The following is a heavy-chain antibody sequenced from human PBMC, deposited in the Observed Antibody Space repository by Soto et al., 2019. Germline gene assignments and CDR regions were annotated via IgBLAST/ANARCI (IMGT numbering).Heavy chain of an antibody. V-gene: IGHV3-11*01. CDR2: INRGGSNI. D-gene: IGHD3-10*01. Sequence: QVQLVDSGGGLVKPGGSLRLSCTASGFTFTDHYMTWIRQAPGKGQEWVSYINRGGSNIYYADSVRGRFTISRDNAKNSVYLQMSSLRAEDTAIYYCARYIRGANGGQGTRVMVSS. CDR1: GFTFTDHY. J-gene: IGHJ4*02. CDR3: ARYIRGAN.